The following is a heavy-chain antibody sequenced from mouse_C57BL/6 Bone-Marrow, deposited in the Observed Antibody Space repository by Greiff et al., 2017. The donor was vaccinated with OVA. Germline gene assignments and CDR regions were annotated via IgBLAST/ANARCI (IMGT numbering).Heavy chain of an antibody. CDR2: IDPGNGDT. CDR3: TPTVTDWYFAV. V-gene: IGHV14-4*01. J-gene: IGHJ1*03. CDR1: GFNIKDDY. Sequence: DVQLQESGAELVRPGASVKLSCTASGFNIKDDYMHWVKQRPEQGLEWIGWIDPGNGDTEYDSKFKGKATITADKSSNTAYLQLSSLTSEDTAVYYCTPTVTDWYFAVWGTGTTVTVSA. D-gene: IGHD4-1*02.